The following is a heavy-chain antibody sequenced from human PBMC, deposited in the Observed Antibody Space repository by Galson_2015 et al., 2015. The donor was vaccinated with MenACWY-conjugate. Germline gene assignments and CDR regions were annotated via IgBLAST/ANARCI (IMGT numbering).Heavy chain of an antibody. CDR3: ARAVRNRLTIAVPYYFDH. D-gene: IGHD2-21*01. Sequence: SLRLSCAASGFTFSSYWMTWVREAPGKGLEWVANIKPDGSEKYHVDSVKGRFTISRDNAKNSLYLQMNSLRAEDTAVYYCARAVRNRLTIAVPYYFDHWGQGTLVAVAS. V-gene: IGHV3-7*03. CDR2: IKPDGSEK. CDR1: GFTFSSYW. J-gene: IGHJ4*02.